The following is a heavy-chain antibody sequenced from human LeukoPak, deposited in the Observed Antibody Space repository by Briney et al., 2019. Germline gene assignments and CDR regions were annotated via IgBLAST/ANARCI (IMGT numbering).Heavy chain of an antibody. Sequence: GGSLRLSCAASGFTFSNYGMHWVRQALGKGLEWVTIISYDGSNKHYADSVKGRFTISRDNSKNTLYLQMNSLRPEDTAVYYCGRDRGWLRSVDYWGQGTLVTVSS. CDR3: GRDRGWLRSVDY. CDR1: GFTFSNYG. V-gene: IGHV3-30-3*01. CDR2: ISYDGSNK. D-gene: IGHD5-12*01. J-gene: IGHJ4*02.